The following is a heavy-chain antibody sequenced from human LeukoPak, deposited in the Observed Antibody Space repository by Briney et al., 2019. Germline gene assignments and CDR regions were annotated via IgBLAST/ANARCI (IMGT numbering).Heavy chain of an antibody. CDR1: GGSISSSSYY. CDR3: ASLQYSSGWPFDY. D-gene: IGHD6-19*01. CDR2: IYYSGST. J-gene: IGHJ4*02. V-gene: IGHV4-39*01. Sequence: SETLSLTCTVSGGSISSSSYYWGWIRQPPGKGLEWIVSIYYSGSTYYNPSLKSRVTISVDTSKNQFSLKLSSVTAADTTVYYCASLQYSSGWPFDYWGQGTLVTVSS.